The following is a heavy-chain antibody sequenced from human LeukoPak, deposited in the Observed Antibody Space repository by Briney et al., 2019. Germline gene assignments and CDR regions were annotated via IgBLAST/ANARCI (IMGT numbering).Heavy chain of an antibody. CDR3: ARDCSGGSCYGAFDI. Sequence: PSETLSLTCTVSGGSISSGDYYWSWIRQPPGKGLEWIGYIYYSGNTYYNPSLKSRITISVDTSKNQFSLKLSSVTAADTAVYYCARDCSGGSCYGAFDIWGQGTMVTVSS. CDR1: GGSISSGDYY. V-gene: IGHV4-30-4*01. J-gene: IGHJ3*02. CDR2: IYYSGNT. D-gene: IGHD2-15*01.